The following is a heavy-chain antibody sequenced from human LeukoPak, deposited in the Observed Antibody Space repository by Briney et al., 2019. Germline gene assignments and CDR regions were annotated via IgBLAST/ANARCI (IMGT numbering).Heavy chain of an antibody. CDR3: TTVDDFWSGYWYAEYFQH. D-gene: IGHD3-3*01. Sequence: GGSLRLSCAASGFTFSNAWMSWVRQAPGKGLEWVGRIKSKTDGGTTDYAAPVKGRFTISRDDSKNTLYLQMNSLKTEDTAVYYCTTVDDFWSGYWYAEYFQHWGQGTLVTVSS. CDR1: GFTFSNAW. J-gene: IGHJ1*01. V-gene: IGHV3-15*01. CDR2: IKSKTDGGTT.